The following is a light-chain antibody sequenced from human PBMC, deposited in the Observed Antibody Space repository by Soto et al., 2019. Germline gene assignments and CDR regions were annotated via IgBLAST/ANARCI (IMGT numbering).Light chain of an antibody. CDR3: QQSHSSPPT. Sequence: SQSSSNFLNWYQQRPGQVPKLLIYAASNLHTGVPSRFSGSGSGTDFTLTITRLQPEDFTTYYCQQSHSSPPTFGQGTKVDIK. J-gene: IGKJ1*01. CDR2: AAS. CDR1: QSSSNF. V-gene: IGKV1-39*01.